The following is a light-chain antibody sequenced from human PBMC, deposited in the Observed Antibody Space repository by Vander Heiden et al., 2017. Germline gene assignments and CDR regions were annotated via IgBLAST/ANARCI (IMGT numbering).Light chain of an antibody. V-gene: IGKV1-39*01. J-gene: IGKJ2*01. CDR1: QSISSY. Sequence: DIQTTKSPSSLSASVGDRVTMTCRASQSISSYLNWYQQKPGKAPKLLIYTASSLLSAVPSRFSASGSGTDFTLSMSSLHPEDVATYFSQQSHTTRNTFGQGPNLEIK. CDR3: QQSHTTRNT. CDR2: TAS.